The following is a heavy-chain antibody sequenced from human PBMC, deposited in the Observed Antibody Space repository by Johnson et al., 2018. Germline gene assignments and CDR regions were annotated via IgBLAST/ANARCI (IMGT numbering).Heavy chain of an antibody. CDR1: GITFSSYA. Sequence: EVQLVESGGGLVQPGGSLRLPCAASGITFSSYAMTWVRPVPGKGLQCVSALTGSGGSTYYAASVQGRFTISRDNSKNTLYLEKNSLRAEDPAVYYYAKASSSPLVRGPLDVWGQGTTVLVSS. J-gene: IGHJ6*02. CDR3: AKASSSPLVRGPLDV. V-gene: IGHV3-23*04. D-gene: IGHD2-2*01. CDR2: LTGSGGST.